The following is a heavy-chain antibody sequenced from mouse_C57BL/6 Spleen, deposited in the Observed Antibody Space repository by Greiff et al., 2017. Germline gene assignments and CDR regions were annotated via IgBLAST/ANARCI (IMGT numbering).Heavy chain of an antibody. CDR3: AKEGGTGAMDY. V-gene: IGHV1-64*01. CDR2: IHPTSGST. CDR1: GYTFTSYW. J-gene: IGHJ4*01. D-gene: IGHD2-14*01. Sequence: QVQLQQPGAELVKPGASVKLSCKASGYTFTSYWMHWVKQRPGQGLEWIGMIHPTSGSTNYNEKFKSKATLTVDKSSSTAYMQLSRLTSEDSAVYCGAKEGGTGAMDYWGQGTSVTVSS.